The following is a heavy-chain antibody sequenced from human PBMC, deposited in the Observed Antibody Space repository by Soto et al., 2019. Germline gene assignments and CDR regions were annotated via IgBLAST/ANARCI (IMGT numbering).Heavy chain of an antibody. CDR3: ARSVIESRYSGHYYYGMDA. CDR1: GGTFSSYA. CDR2: SIPILATV. V-gene: IGHV1-69*11. D-gene: IGHD2-21*01. Sequence: QVQLVQSGAEVKKPGSSVKVSCKASGGTFSSYAISWVRQAPGQGLEWMGGSIPILATVNYAQKFQGRVTVTADEXXRXAXXELSSLRSEDTAVYYCARSVIESRYSGHYYYGMDAWGQGTTVTVSS. J-gene: IGHJ6*02.